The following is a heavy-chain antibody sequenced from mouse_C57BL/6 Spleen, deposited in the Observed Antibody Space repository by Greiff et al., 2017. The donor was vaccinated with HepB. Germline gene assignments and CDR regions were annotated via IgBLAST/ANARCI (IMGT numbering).Heavy chain of an antibody. D-gene: IGHD1-1*01. CDR3: ARWVITTVVATPYYAMDY. J-gene: IGHJ4*01. CDR2: IYPGSGNT. Sequence: QVQLQQPGAELVKPGASVKMSCKASGYTFPSYWITWVKQRPGQGLEWIGDIYPGSGNTNYNEKFKSKATLTVDTSSSTAYMQLSSLTSEDSAVYYCARWVITTVVATPYYAMDYWGQGTSVTVSS. V-gene: IGHV1-55*01. CDR1: GYTFPSYW.